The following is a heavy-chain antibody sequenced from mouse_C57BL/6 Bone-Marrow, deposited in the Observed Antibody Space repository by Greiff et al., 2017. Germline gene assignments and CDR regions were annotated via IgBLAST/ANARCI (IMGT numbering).Heavy chain of an antibody. Sequence: EVQLQQSGAELVKPGASVKLSCTASGFNIKDYYMHWVKQRTEQGLEWIGRIDPEDGETKYAPKFQGKATITADQSSNTAYLQLSSLTSDDTAVYYCAAHRGLLLYFDVWGTGTTVTVSS. V-gene: IGHV14-2*01. CDR3: AAHRGLLLYFDV. CDR1: GFNIKDYY. D-gene: IGHD2-3*01. J-gene: IGHJ1*03. CDR2: IDPEDGET.